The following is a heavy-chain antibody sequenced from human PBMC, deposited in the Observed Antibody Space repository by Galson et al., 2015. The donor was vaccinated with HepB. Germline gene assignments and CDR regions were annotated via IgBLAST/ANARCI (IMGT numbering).Heavy chain of an antibody. J-gene: IGHJ6*02. Sequence: SLRLSCAASGFTFSSYAMNWVRQAPGKGLEWVSGISGSGGGTYYADSVKGRFTISRDNSKNTLYLQMNSLRAEDTAVYYCARSRGYSGYDGMDVWGQGTTVTVSS. D-gene: IGHD5-12*01. CDR3: ARSRGYSGYDGMDV. CDR1: GFTFSSYA. CDR2: ISGSGGGT. V-gene: IGHV3-23*01.